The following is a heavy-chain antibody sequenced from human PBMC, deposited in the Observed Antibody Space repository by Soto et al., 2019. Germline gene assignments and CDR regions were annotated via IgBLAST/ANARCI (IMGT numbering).Heavy chain of an antibody. V-gene: IGHV3-30-3*01. CDR1: GFTFSSYA. J-gene: IGHJ4*02. Sequence: PGGSLRLSCAASGFTFSSYAMHWVRQAPGKGLEWVAVISYDGSNKYYADSVKGRFTISRDNSKNTLYLQMNSLRAEDTAVYYCARDLLAYYYGSGSYPDYWGQGTLVTVSS. CDR2: ISYDGSNK. D-gene: IGHD3-10*01. CDR3: ARDLLAYYYGSGSYPDY.